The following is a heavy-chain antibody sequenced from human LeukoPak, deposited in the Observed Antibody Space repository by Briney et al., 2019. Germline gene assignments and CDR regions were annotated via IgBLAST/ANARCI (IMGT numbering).Heavy chain of an antibody. Sequence: SETLSLTCTVSGGSISGSYWSWIRQPPGKGLEWIAYMYNSGSTNYNPSLKRRVTISIDTSKNQFSLKLSSLTAADTAIYYCARGIESYGDYGYWGQGILVTVSS. V-gene: IGHV4-59*01. J-gene: IGHJ4*02. CDR2: MYNSGST. D-gene: IGHD4-17*01. CDR3: ARGIESYGDYGY. CDR1: GGSISGSY.